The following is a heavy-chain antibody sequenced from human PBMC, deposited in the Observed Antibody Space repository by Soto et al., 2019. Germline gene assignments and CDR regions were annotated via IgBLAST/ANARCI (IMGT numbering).Heavy chain of an antibody. D-gene: IGHD6-13*01. Sequence: GGSLRLSCAASGFTFSSYAMHWVRQAPGKGLEWVAVISYDGSNKYYADSVKGRFTISRDNSKNTLYLQMNSLRAEDTAVYYCAKGSSSWGTYYYYGMDVWGQGTTVT. CDR2: ISYDGSNK. CDR3: AKGSSSWGTYYYYGMDV. J-gene: IGHJ6*02. CDR1: GFTFSSYA. V-gene: IGHV3-30-3*01.